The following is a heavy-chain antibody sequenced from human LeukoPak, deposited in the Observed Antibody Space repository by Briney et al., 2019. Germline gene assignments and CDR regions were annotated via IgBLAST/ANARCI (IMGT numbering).Heavy chain of an antibody. CDR1: GYTFTGYY. Sequence: ASVKVSCKASGYTFTGYYMHWVRQAPGQGLEWMGWINPNSGGTNYAQKFQGRVTMTRDTSISTAYMELSRLRSDDTAVYYCARSSPYYYDSSGFYNWFDPWGQGTLVTVSS. CDR3: ARSSPYYYDSSGFYNWFDP. V-gene: IGHV1-2*02. CDR2: INPNSGGT. J-gene: IGHJ5*02. D-gene: IGHD3-22*01.